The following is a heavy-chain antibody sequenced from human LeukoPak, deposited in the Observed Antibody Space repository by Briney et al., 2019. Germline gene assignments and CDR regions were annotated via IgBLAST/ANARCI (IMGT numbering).Heavy chain of an antibody. V-gene: IGHV3-66*04. CDR2: IYSGGST. J-gene: IGHJ3*02. Sequence: GGSLRLSCAASGFTVSSNYMSWVRQAPGKGLEWVSVIYSGGSTYYADSAKGRFTISRDNSKNTLYLQMNSLRAEDTAVYYCARLTAGVSGAFDIWGQGTMVTVSS. CDR3: ARLTAGVSGAFDI. D-gene: IGHD3-10*01. CDR1: GFTVSSNY.